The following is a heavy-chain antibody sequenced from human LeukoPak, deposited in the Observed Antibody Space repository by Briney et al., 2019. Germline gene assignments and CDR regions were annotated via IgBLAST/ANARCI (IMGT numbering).Heavy chain of an antibody. J-gene: IGHJ5*02. CDR3: AREVEAALTYNWFDP. CDR2: ISSSSSYI. V-gene: IGHV3-21*04. CDR1: GFTFSSYS. D-gene: IGHD2-15*01. Sequence: GGSLRLSCAASGFTFSSYSMNWVRQAPGKGLEWVSSISSSSSYIYYADSVKGRFTISRDNAKNSLYLQMNSLRAEDTAVYYCAREVEAALTYNWFDPWGQGTLVTVSS.